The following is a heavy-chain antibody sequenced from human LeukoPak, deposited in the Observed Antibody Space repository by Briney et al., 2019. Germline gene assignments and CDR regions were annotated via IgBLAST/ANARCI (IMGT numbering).Heavy chain of an antibody. Sequence: ASVKVSCKASGYTFTSYDINWVRQATGQGLEWMGWMNPNSGNTGYAQKFQGRVTMTRNTSISTVYMELSSLRSEDTAVYYCARGRGIAAAGDFDYWGQGTLVTVSS. V-gene: IGHV1-8*01. J-gene: IGHJ4*02. CDR3: ARGRGIAAAGDFDY. CDR2: MNPNSGNT. D-gene: IGHD6-13*01. CDR1: GYTFTSYD.